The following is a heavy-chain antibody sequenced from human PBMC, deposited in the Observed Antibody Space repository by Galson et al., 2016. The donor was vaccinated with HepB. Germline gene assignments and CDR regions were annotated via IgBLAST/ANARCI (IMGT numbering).Heavy chain of an antibody. V-gene: IGHV6-1*01. Sequence: CAISGDSVYNNGAAWVWIRQSPSRGLEWLGRTFYRSAWENHYAGSVKNRITISPDTSRNQFSLHLNSVTPEDTAVYYCARAVMLGRGMGVRGQGTTVTVSS. CDR1: GDSVYNNGAA. J-gene: IGHJ6*02. D-gene: IGHD3-10*01. CDR3: ARAVMLGRGMGV. CDR2: TFYRSAWEN.